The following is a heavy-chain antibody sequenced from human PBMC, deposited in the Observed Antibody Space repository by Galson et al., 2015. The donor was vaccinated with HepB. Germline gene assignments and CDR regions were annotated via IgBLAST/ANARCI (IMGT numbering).Heavy chain of an antibody. V-gene: IGHV1-3*01. CDR3: ARNKAYCSSTSCQEGRYYYYYGMDV. CDR1: GYTFTSYA. J-gene: IGHJ6*02. CDR2: INAGNGNT. Sequence: SVKVSCKASGYTFTSYAMHWVRQAPGQRLEWMGWINAGNGNTKYSQKFQGRATITRDTSASTAYMELSSLRSEDTAVYYCARNKAYCSSTSCQEGRYYYYYGMDVWGQGTTVTVSS. D-gene: IGHD2-2*01.